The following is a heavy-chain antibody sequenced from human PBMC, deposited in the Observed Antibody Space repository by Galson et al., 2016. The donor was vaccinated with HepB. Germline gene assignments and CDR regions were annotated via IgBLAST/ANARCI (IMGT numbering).Heavy chain of an antibody. CDR1: GGSINSYY. CDR2: MYYSGSA. CDR3: ARGVNLASMAGY. J-gene: IGHJ4*02. V-gene: IGHV4-59*01. Sequence: LSLTCTVSGGSINSYYWSWIRQPPGKGLEWIGYMYYSGSANYNPSLKSRVTISVGTSKNRISLTMTSVTAADTAVYYCARGVNLASMAGYWGQGTLVTVSS. D-gene: IGHD3-3*02.